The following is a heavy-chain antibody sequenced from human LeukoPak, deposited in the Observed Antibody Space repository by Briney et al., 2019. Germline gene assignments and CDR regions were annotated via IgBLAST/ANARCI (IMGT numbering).Heavy chain of an antibody. CDR2: IYYSGST. Sequence: SETLSLTCTVSGGSISSGGYYWSWIRQHPGKGLEWIGYIYYSGSTDYNPSLKSRVTISVDTSKNQFSLKLSSVTAADTAVYYCARSSSGYYNFDYWGQGTLVTVSS. CDR1: GGSISSGGYY. D-gene: IGHD3-22*01. V-gene: IGHV4-31*03. CDR3: ARSSSGYYNFDY. J-gene: IGHJ4*02.